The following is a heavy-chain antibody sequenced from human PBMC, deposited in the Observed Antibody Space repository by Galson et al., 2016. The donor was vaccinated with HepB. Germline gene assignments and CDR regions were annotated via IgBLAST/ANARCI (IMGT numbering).Heavy chain of an antibody. CDR1: GFTFSGSA. J-gene: IGHJ4*02. D-gene: IGHD2-21*02. Sequence: SLRLSCAASGFTFSGSAMHWVRQASGKGLEWVGRIRSKANSYATAYAASGKGRFTIYRDDSKNTAHLQMKSLKTEDTAVYDCTRPKTTAIGGRSDYWGQGTLVTVSS. V-gene: IGHV3-73*01. CDR2: IRSKANSYAT. CDR3: TRPKTTAIGGRSDY.